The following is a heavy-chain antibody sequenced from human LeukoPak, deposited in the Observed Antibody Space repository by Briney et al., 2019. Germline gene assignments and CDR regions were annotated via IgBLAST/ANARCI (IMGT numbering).Heavy chain of an antibody. D-gene: IGHD3-22*01. CDR2: IYPGDSDT. CDR1: GYSLTSYW. CDR3: ARLTHYYDSSGYLRAFDI. Sequence: GESLKNSCKGSGYSLTSYWIGWVRQMPGKGLEWMGIIYPGDSDTRYSPSFQGQVTISADKSISTAYLQWSSLKASDTAMYYCARLTHYYDSSGYLRAFDIWGQGTMVTVSS. J-gene: IGHJ3*02. V-gene: IGHV5-51*01.